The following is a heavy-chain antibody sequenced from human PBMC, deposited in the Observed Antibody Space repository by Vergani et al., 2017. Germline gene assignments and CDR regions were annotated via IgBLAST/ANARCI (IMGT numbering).Heavy chain of an antibody. D-gene: IGHD6-13*01. Sequence: QVQLVQSGAEVKKPGSSVKVSCKASGGTFSSYGMHWVRQAPGKGLEWVAGISYYGSNKNYAESVKGGFTISRDKSKNTLYLQRNSLRAEDTAVYYCAKGRGSTAAAGVFDYWGQGTLVTVSS. CDR1: GGTFSSYG. J-gene: IGHJ4*02. CDR2: ISYYGSNK. CDR3: AKGRGSTAAAGVFDY. V-gene: IGHV3-30*18.